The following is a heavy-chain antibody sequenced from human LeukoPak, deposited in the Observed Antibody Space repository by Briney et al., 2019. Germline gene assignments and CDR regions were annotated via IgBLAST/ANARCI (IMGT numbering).Heavy chain of an antibody. CDR1: GYSFTSYW. J-gene: IGHJ3*02. Sequence: GESLKISCKGSGYSFTSYWITWVRQMPGKGLEWMGTIDPSDSYTKYSPSFQGHVTISADKSISTAYLKWSSLKASDTAMYYCARPRDGYNSDAFDIWGQGTMVTVSS. V-gene: IGHV5-10-1*01. CDR3: ARPRDGYNSDAFDI. D-gene: IGHD5-24*01. CDR2: IDPSDSYT.